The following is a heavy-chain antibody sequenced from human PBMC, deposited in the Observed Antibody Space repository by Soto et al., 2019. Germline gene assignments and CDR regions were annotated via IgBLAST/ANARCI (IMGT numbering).Heavy chain of an antibody. D-gene: IGHD4-17*01. V-gene: IGHV1-46*02. J-gene: IGHJ6*02. CDR3: ARVALGYDYADV. CDR2: INPSGDGT. CDR1: GYTFNAFY. Sequence: GASVKVSCKAFGYTFNAFYMHWVRQAPGQGLEWMGVINPSGDGTSYAQKFQGRVTMTRDTSTGTVYMELSGLRSEDTAVYYCARVALGYDYADVWGQGTTVTVSS.